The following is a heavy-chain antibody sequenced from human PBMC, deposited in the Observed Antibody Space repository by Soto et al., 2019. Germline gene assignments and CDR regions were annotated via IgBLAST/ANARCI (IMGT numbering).Heavy chain of an antibody. J-gene: IGHJ4*02. CDR1: GGSISSYY. D-gene: IGHD3-9*01. CDR2: IYYSGST. CDR3: ARPILTGYQYTFHY. Sequence: PSETLSLTCTVSGGSISSYYWSWIRQPPGKGLEWIGYIYYSGSTNYNPSLKSRVTISVDTSKNQFSLKLTSVTAADTAVYYCARPILTGYQYTFHYWGQGTLVTVSS. V-gene: IGHV4-59*08.